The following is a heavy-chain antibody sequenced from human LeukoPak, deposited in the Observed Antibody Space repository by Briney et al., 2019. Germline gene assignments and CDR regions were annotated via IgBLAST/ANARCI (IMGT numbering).Heavy chain of an antibody. Sequence: SETLSPTCTVSGGSISSGDYYWSWIRQPPGKGLEWIGYIYYSGGTYYNPSLKSRVTISVDTSKNQFSLKLSSVTAADTAVYYCARDLSSRIVGAMLAFDIWGQGTMVTVSS. D-gene: IGHD1-26*01. CDR2: IYYSGGT. V-gene: IGHV4-30-4*01. CDR1: GGSISSGDYY. J-gene: IGHJ3*02. CDR3: ARDLSSRIVGAMLAFDI.